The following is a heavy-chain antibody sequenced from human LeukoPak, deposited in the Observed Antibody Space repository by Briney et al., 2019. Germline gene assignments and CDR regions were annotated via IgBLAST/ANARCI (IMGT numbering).Heavy chain of an antibody. D-gene: IGHD3-10*01. V-gene: IGHV4-34*01. J-gene: IGHJ5*02. Sequence: SETLSLTCAVYGGSFSGYYWSWIRKPPGKGLEWIGEINHSGSTNYNPSLKSRVTISVDTSKSQFSLKLSSVTAADTAVYYCARGVSRYYYGSGSALGPWGQGTLVTVSS. CDR1: GGSFSGYY. CDR2: INHSGST. CDR3: ARGVSRYYYGSGSALGP.